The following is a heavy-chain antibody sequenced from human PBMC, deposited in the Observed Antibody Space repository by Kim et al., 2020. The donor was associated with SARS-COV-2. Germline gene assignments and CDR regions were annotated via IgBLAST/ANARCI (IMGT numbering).Heavy chain of an antibody. Sequence: GGSLRLSCAGSGFTFTGRWMHWVRQAPGQGLVWVSFVNSDGTSISYADSVKGRFTISRDNAKNTLYLQMNSLRPEDTAVYYCAREEPYAFEVWGQGATVT. CDR3: AREEPYAFEV. V-gene: IGHV3-74*01. CDR2: VNSDGTSI. CDR1: GFTFTGRW. J-gene: IGHJ3*01.